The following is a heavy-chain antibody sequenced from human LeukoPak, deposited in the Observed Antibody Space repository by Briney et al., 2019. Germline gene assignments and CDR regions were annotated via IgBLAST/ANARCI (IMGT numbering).Heavy chain of an antibody. CDR1: GYTFTSYD. Sequence: ASVKVSCKASGYTFTSYDINWVRQAAGQGLEWVGWMNPNSGNTGYAQKFQGRVTITRNTAISTAYMELSSLRSEDTAVYYCARDLRTDSRNWAAFDYWGQGTLVTVSP. CDR2: MNPNSGNT. CDR3: ARDLRTDSRNWAAFDY. D-gene: IGHD6-13*01. V-gene: IGHV1-8*03. J-gene: IGHJ4*02.